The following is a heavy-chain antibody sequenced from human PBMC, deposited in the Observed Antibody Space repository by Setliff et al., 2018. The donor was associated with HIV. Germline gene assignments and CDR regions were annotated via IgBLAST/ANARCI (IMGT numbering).Heavy chain of an antibody. CDR2: IDSSSETK. D-gene: IGHD3-22*01. CDR3: AREGSSGYTGWFDS. V-gene: IGHV3-48*03. J-gene: IGHJ5*01. Sequence: GGSLRLSCAASGFTFSRFDMNWVRQVPGKGLEWVAYIDSSSETKYYADSVKGRFSISRDNARNSLFLQMNNLRVEDTAVYYCAREGSSGYTGWFDSWGQGTQVTVSS. CDR1: GFTFSRFD.